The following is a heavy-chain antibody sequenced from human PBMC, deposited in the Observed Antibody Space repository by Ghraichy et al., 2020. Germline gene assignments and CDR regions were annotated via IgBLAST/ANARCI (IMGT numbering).Heavy chain of an antibody. D-gene: IGHD1-26*01. CDR1: RYHFTSYS. J-gene: IGHJ3*02. CDR2: INPNSGGT. V-gene: IGHV1-2*06. CDR3: AKIGGSSGFSHAFNI. Sequence: ASVKVSCKAARYHFTSYSMHSVRHAPGQGLERMGRINPNSGGTNYAQKFQGRVTMTRDTSINTAYMELSSLRSDDTAVYYCAKIGGSSGFSHAFNIWGQGTMVTVSA.